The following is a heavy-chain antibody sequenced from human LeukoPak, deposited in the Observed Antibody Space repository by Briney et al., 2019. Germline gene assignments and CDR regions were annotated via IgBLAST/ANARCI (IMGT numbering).Heavy chain of an antibody. CDR3: ARDKSCMDV. Sequence: GRSLRLSCAASGFTLSSYAMHWVRQAPGKGLEWVAVISYDGSNKYYADSVKGRFTISRDNSKNTLYLQMNSLRAEDTAVYYCARDKSCMDVWGQGTTVTVSS. CDR2: ISYDGSNK. J-gene: IGHJ6*02. V-gene: IGHV3-30*04. CDR1: GFTLSSYA.